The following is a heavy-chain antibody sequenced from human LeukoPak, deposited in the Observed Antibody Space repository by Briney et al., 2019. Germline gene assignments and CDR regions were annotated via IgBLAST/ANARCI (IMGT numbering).Heavy chain of an antibody. Sequence: GASVKVSCESSGYSFTSHYIHWVRQAPGQGLEWMGRINPNGGTTTSAPKFQGRVTITRDTSTSTVYMELRSLRSEDTAVYFCARGGFGLGVGATRGLNWFDPWGQGTLLTVSS. D-gene: IGHD1-26*01. J-gene: IGHJ5*02. CDR1: GYSFTSHY. V-gene: IGHV1-46*01. CDR2: INPNGGTT. CDR3: ARGGFGLGVGATRGLNWFDP.